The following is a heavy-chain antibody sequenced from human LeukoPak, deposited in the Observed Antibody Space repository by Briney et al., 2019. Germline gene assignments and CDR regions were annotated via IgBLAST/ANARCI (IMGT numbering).Heavy chain of an antibody. CDR3: AKDMGQQLAHPLSF. V-gene: IGHV3-9*01. CDR1: GFTFDDYA. D-gene: IGHD6-13*01. Sequence: TGGSLRLSCAASGFTFDDYAMHWVRQAPGKGLEWVSGISWNSGSIGYADSVKGRFTISRDNAKNSLYLQMNSLRAEDTALYYCAKDMGQQLAHPLSFGGQGTLVTVSS. CDR2: ISWNSGSI. J-gene: IGHJ4*02.